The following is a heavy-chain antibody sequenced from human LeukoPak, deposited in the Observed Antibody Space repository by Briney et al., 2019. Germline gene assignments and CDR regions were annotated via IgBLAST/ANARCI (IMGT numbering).Heavy chain of an antibody. D-gene: IGHD6-13*01. CDR1: AYTFTGYY. Sequence: ASVKVSCKASAYTFTGYYMHWVRQAPGQGLAWMGWINPNSGGTNYAQKFQGRVTMARDTSISTDYMELSRLRSDDTAVYYCARGPHQYSSSWYPRTLYYFDYWGQGTLVTVSS. J-gene: IGHJ4*02. V-gene: IGHV1-2*02. CDR2: INPNSGGT. CDR3: ARGPHQYSSSWYPRTLYYFDY.